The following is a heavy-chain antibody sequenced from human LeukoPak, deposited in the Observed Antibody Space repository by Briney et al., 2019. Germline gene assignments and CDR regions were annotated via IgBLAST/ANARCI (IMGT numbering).Heavy chain of an antibody. CDR3: ARGGFYGSGSYPDYYFDS. D-gene: IGHD3-10*01. CDR1: GGTFSSYA. CDR2: IIPIFGTA. J-gene: IGHJ4*02. V-gene: IGHV1-69*13. Sequence: SVKVSCKASGGTFSSYAISWVRQAPGQGLEWMGGIIPIFGTANYAQKFQGRVTITADESTSTGYMELSSLRSEDTAVYYCARGGFYGSGSYPDYYFDSWGQGTWSPSPQ.